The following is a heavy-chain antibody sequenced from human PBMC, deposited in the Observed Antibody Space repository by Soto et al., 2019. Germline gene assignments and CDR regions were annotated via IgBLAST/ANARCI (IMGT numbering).Heavy chain of an antibody. V-gene: IGHV4-59*01. CDR2: ISDSGVT. CDR3: ARGVGDFSGPDSFDI. J-gene: IGHJ3*02. Sequence: QEQRQESGPRLVKSSETLSLVCSVSGDSIIRSFWGWIRQSTGKGLQYIGYISDSGVTDYDPSLKSRVTISVDTSKNQYSLKLTSVTAADTAVYYCARGVGDFSGPDSFDIWGQGTMVTVSS. D-gene: IGHD3-10*01. CDR1: GDSIIRSF.